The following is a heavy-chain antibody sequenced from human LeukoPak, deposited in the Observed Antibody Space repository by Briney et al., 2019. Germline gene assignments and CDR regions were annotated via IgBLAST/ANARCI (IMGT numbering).Heavy chain of an antibody. CDR2: IRYDGSVQ. CDR3: ARGYYDGCGHHFEN. CDR1: GFTFSTYG. D-gene: IGHD3-22*01. Sequence: PGGSLRLSCAASGFTFSTYGMHWVRQAPGKGLEWVAFIRYDGSVQYYTDSVTGRFTISRDNSKNTLYLQLNSLRAEDTAVYYCARGYYDGCGHHFENWGQGTLVPASS. J-gene: IGHJ4*02. V-gene: IGHV3-30*02.